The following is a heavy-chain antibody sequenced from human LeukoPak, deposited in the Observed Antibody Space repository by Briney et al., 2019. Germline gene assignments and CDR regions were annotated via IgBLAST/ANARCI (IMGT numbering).Heavy chain of an antibody. V-gene: IGHV3-21*01. D-gene: IGHD3-22*01. CDR2: ISSSSSYI. CDR3: ARDLYDSSGDVDY. Sequence: GGSLRLSCAASGFTFSSYSMNWVRQAPGKGLEWVSSISSSSSYIYYADSVKGRFTISRDNAKNSLYLQMNSLSAEDTAVYYCARDLYDSSGDVDYWGQGTLVTVSS. J-gene: IGHJ4*02. CDR1: GFTFSSYS.